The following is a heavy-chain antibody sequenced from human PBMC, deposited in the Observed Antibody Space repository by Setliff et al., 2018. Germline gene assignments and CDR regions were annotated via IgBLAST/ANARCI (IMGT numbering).Heavy chain of an antibody. J-gene: IGHJ6*02. CDR2: ISGYSGNT. Sequence: ASVKVSCKTSGYALTDSVVSWVRQAPGQGLEWVGWISGYSGNTYYAQRFQGRVTITADESTSTAYMELSSLRPDDTAVYYCASGKMDVVAVAGNICVLDVWGQGTTVTVSS. D-gene: IGHD6-19*01. CDR3: ASGKMDVVAVAGNICVLDV. CDR1: GYALTDSV. V-gene: IGHV1-18*01.